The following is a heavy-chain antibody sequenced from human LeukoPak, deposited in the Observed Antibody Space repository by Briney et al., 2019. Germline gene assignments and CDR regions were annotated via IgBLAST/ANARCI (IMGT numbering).Heavy chain of an antibody. Sequence: ASVKVSRKASGYTFTSYDINWVRQAPGQGPEWMGWMNPNSGNTGYAQKFQGRVTMTRDTSITTAYMNLSSLTSEDTAVYYCARGRLIAAATNWFDPWGQGTLVTVSS. CDR1: GYTFTSYD. V-gene: IGHV1-8*01. J-gene: IGHJ5*02. D-gene: IGHD6-13*01. CDR2: MNPNSGNT. CDR3: ARGRLIAAATNWFDP.